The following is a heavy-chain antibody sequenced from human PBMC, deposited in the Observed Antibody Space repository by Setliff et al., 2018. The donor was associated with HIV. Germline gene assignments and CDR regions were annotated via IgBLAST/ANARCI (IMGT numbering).Heavy chain of an antibody. CDR3: ASGEPYYYDSTGYSGNYFDY. V-gene: IGHV4-4*02. D-gene: IGHD3-22*01. J-gene: IGHJ4*02. CDR1: GGSISSSNW. CDR2: IYRGGST. Sequence: LSLTCAVSGGSISSSNWWSWVRQPPGKGLEWIGEIYRGGSTNYNPSLKSRVTISVDKSKNQFSLKLASVTAADTAVYYCASGEPYYYDSTGYSGNYFDYWGQGTLVTVSS.